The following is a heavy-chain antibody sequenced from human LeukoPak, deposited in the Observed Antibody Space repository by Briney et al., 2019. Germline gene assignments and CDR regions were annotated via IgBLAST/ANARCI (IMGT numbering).Heavy chain of an antibody. Sequence: GGSLRLSCAASGFTFSSYAMSWVRQAPGKGLEWVSGISGSGGSTYYADSVKGRFTISRDNSKNTLYLQMNSLRAEDRAVYYCAKDRAGRLYYFDYWGQGTLVTVSS. V-gene: IGHV3-23*01. CDR3: AKDRAGRLYYFDY. J-gene: IGHJ4*02. D-gene: IGHD6-25*01. CDR1: GFTFSSYA. CDR2: ISGSGGST.